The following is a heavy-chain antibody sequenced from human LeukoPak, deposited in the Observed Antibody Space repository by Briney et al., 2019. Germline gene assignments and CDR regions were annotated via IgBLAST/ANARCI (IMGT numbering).Heavy chain of an antibody. V-gene: IGHV4-30-4*08. CDR3: ARVRVVPGRPWGAHLDY. Sequence: PSETLSLTCTVSGGSISSGDYYWSWIRQPPGKGLEWIGYIYYSGSTYYNPSLKSRVTISVDTSKNQFSLKLSSVTAADTAVYYCARVRVVPGRPWGAHLDYWGQGTLVTVSS. CDR2: IYYSGST. J-gene: IGHJ4*02. CDR1: GGSISSGDYY. D-gene: IGHD2-2*01.